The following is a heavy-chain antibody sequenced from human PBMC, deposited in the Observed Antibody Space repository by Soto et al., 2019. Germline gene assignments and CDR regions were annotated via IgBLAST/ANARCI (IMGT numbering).Heavy chain of an antibody. CDR1: GGTFSSNT. D-gene: IGHD1-1*01. J-gene: IGHJ4*02. CDR3: AREFRTGPPDY. CDR2: IIPILGIA. V-gene: IGHV1-69*04. Sequence: SVKASCKDSGGTFSSNTLSWVRQAPGQGLEWMGRIIPILGIANYAQKFQGRVTITADKSTSTAYMELSSLRSEDTALYYCAREFRTGPPDYWGQGTLVTVSS.